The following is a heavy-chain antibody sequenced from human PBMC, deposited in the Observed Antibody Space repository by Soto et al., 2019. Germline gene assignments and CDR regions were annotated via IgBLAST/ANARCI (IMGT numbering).Heavy chain of an antibody. V-gene: IGHV1-69*01. Sequence: QVQLVQSGAEVKKPGSSVKVSCKTSGVSFNNNGIGWVRQAPGHGLEWMGGVSPPFRTSNYARKFQGRISITADASTGTVNMELSNLTSDDTTEYYCARVLYYGSGSYSPYGMDVWGQRTTVTVSS. CDR1: GVSFNNNG. D-gene: IGHD3-10*01. J-gene: IGHJ6*02. CDR2: VSPPFRTS. CDR3: ARVLYYGSGSYSPYGMDV.